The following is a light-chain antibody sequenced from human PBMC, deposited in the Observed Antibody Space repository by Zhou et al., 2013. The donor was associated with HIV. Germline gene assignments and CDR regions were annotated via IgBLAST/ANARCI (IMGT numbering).Light chain of an antibody. CDR1: SY. J-gene: IGKJ1*01. CDR2: GIS. Sequence: SYLAWYQQKSGQAPRLLISGISDRGAGIPDRFSGSGSGTDFTLTITRLEPEDVATYYCQKSDSAPRTFGPGTKVEIK. V-gene: IGKV3-20*01. CDR3: QKSDSAPRT.